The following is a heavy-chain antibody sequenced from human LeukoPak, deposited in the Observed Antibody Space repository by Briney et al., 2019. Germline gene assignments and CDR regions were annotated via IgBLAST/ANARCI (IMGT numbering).Heavy chain of an antibody. CDR2: IHWDDNK. J-gene: IGHJ4*02. D-gene: IGHD4-17*01. V-gene: IGHV2-70*01. Sequence: SGPTLVNPTQTLTLTCTLSGFSLSTSGMCVSWIRQPPGKALEWLALIHWDDNKYYSTSLKTRLTISKDTSKNQVVLTMTNMDPVDTATYYCARMMYGDFVDYFDYWGQGTLVTVSS. CDR3: ARMMYGDFVDYFDY. CDR1: GFSLSTSGMC.